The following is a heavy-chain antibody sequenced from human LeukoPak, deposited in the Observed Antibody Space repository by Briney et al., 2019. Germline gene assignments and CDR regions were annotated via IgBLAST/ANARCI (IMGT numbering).Heavy chain of an antibody. V-gene: IGHV3-30*02. D-gene: IGHD2-2*01. J-gene: IGHJ4*02. CDR1: GFTFSSYG. Sequence: GGSLRLSCAASGFTFSSYGMHWVRQAPGKGLEWVAFIRYDGSNKYYADSVKGRFTISRDNSKNTLYLQMNSLRAEDTAVYYCARGGYCSSTSCRPYFDYWGQGTLVTVSS. CDR2: IRYDGSNK. CDR3: ARGGYCSSTSCRPYFDY.